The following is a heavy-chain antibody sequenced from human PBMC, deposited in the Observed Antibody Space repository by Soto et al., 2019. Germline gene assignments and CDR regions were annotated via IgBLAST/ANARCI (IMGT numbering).Heavy chain of an antibody. D-gene: IGHD3-22*01. V-gene: IGHV4-59*01. CDR2: IYYSGST. Sequence: SETLSLTCTVSGGSISSYYWSWIRQPPGKGLEWIGYIYYSGSTNYNPSLKSRVTISVDTSKNQFSLKLSSVTAADTAVYYCARGRGGYYDSSGYYGRWAFDIWGQGTMVTV. CDR3: ARGRGGYYDSSGYYGRWAFDI. J-gene: IGHJ3*02. CDR1: GGSISSYY.